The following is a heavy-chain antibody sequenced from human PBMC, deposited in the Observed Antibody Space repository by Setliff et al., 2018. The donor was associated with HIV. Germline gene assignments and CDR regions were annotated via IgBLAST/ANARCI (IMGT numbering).Heavy chain of an antibody. D-gene: IGHD7-27*01. J-gene: IGHJ3*01. CDR1: GGTLNNQG. V-gene: IGHV1-69*10. Sequence: SVKVSCKASGGTLNNQGIHWVRQAPGQGLEWMGGIIPIVDVGNYAQKFQGRVTITADKSTSTAYMELNTLRSDDTAVYFCARRALGMSAFDLWGQGTMVTVSS. CDR3: ARRALGMSAFDL. CDR2: IIPIVDVG.